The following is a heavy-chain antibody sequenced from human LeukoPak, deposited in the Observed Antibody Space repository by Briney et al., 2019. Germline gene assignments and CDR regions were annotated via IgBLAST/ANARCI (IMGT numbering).Heavy chain of an antibody. CDR2: ISGSGVST. V-gene: IGHV3-23*01. CDR1: GFAFSSYA. Sequence: PGGSLRLSCAASGFAFSSYAMSWVRQAPGKGLEWVSSISGSGVSTYYTDSVKGRFTISRDNSKNTLYLQMNSLRAEDTAVYYCAQGPPEYVPIDYWGQGTLVTVSS. J-gene: IGHJ4*02. D-gene: IGHD2/OR15-2a*01. CDR3: AQGPPEYVPIDY.